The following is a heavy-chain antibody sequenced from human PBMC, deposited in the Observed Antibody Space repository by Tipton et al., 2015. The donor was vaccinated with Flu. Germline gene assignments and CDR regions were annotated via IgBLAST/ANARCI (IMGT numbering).Heavy chain of an antibody. CDR1: GFTFSDDY. CDR2: ISSSGDTI. Sequence: SLRLSCAASGFTFSDDYMSWIRQAPGKGLEWVSHISSSGDTINYADSVKGRFTISRDNAKKSLYLQMNSLRAEDTAVYYCARDHPPSITVLGEITDYLGMDVWGQGTTVTVS. V-gene: IGHV3-11*01. CDR3: ARDHPPSITVLGEITDYLGMDV. D-gene: IGHD3-3*01. J-gene: IGHJ6*02.